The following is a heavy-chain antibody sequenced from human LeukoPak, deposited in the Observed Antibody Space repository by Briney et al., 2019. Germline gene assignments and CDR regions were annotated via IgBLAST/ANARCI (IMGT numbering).Heavy chain of an antibody. CDR1: GFTFDDYA. V-gene: IGHV3-9*01. CDR2: ISWNSGSI. D-gene: IGHD3-16*01. Sequence: PGGSLRLSCAASGFTFDDYAMPWVRQAPGKGLEWVSGISWNSGSIGYADSVKGRFTVSRDNAKNSLYLQMNSLRAEDTAVYYCTRTGGAYWGQGTLVTVSS. CDR3: TRTGGAY. J-gene: IGHJ4*02.